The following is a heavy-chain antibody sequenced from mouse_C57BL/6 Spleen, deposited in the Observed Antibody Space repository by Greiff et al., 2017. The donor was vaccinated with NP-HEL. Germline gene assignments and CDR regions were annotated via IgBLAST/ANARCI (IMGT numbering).Heavy chain of an antibody. V-gene: IGHV5-9-1*02. CDR1: GFTFSSYA. D-gene: IGHD2-1*01. J-gene: IGHJ2*01. CDR3: TRDLYYGNLFDY. CDR2: ISSGGDYI. Sequence: EVMLVESGEGLVKPGGSLKLSCAASGFTFSSYAMSWVRQTPEKRLEWVAYISSGGDYIYYADTVKGRFTISRDNARNTLYLQMSSLKSEDTAMYYCTRDLYYGNLFDYWGQGTTLTVSS.